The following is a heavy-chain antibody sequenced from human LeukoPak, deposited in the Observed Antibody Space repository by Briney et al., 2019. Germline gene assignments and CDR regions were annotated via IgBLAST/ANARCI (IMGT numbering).Heavy chain of an antibody. J-gene: IGHJ4*02. CDR2: INPKSGGT. CDR3: ARGGYGDAFDY. CDR1: VYTFIGYY. Sequence: ASVKVSCKASVYTFIGYYIHWVRQAPGQGLEWMGWINPKSGGTNYAQNFQGRVTMTRDTSISTAYMELSRLRSDDTAVYYCARGGYGDAFDYWGQGTLVTVSS. V-gene: IGHV1-2*02. D-gene: IGHD4-17*01.